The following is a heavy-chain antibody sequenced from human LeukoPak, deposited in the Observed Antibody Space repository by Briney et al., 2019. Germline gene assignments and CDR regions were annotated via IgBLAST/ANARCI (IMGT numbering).Heavy chain of an antibody. CDR1: GFTFSSYS. D-gene: IGHD2-2*01. V-gene: IGHV3-48*04. CDR2: ISSSSSTI. J-gene: IGHJ2*01. Sequence: GGSLRLSCAASGFTFSSYSMNWVRQAPGKGLEWVSYISSSSSTIYYADSVKGRFTISRDNAKNSLYLQMNSLRAEDTAVYYCASLGVVPAAMSWYFDLWGRGTLVTVSS. CDR3: ASLGVVPAAMSWYFDL.